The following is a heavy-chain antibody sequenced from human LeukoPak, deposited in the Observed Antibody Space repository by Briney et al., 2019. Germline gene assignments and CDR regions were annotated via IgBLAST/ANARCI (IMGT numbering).Heavy chain of an antibody. CDR2: ISASSDYT. CDR3: AQLKLGTQDY. CDR1: GFNLTAYG. V-gene: IGHV3-21*01. J-gene: IGHJ4*02. D-gene: IGHD7-27*01. Sequence: GGSLRLSSAASGFNLTAYGMNWVRLAPGKGLEWVSSISASSDYTYYADSVTGRFTISRDNAKNSLYLQMNSLRAEDTAVYYCAQLKLGTQDYWGQGTLVTVSS.